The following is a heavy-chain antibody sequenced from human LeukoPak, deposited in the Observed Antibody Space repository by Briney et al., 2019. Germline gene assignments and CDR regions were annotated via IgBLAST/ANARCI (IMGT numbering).Heavy chain of an antibody. D-gene: IGHD1-14*01. V-gene: IGHV3-48*01. Sequence: QPGGSLRLSCAASGFTFSSYSMNWVRQAPGKGLEWVSYITSSGDTMYYTDSVTGRFTISRDNAKNSLYLQMNSLRAEDTAVYYCARVRDAYNYFHLWGQGTLVTVSS. J-gene: IGHJ4*02. CDR1: GFTFSSYS. CDR2: ITSSGDTM. CDR3: ARVRDAYNYFHL.